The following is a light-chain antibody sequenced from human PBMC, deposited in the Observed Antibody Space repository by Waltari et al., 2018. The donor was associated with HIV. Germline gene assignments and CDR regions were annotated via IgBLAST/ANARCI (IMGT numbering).Light chain of an antibody. CDR1: SSNIGSNY. V-gene: IGLV1-47*01. CDR3: AAWDDSLSGRV. Sequence: QSVLTQPPSASGTPGQGVTISCSGSSSNIGSNYVYWYQQPPGTAPKPLIYRNKQRPSGVPDRFSGSKSGTSASLAISGRRSEDEADYYCAAWDDSLSGRVFGGGTKLTVL. J-gene: IGLJ3*02. CDR2: RNK.